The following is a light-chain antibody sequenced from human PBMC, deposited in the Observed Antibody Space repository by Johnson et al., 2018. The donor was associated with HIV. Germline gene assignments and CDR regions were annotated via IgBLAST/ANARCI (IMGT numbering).Light chain of an antibody. Sequence: QSVLTQPPSVSAAPRQKVTISCSGSSSNIGKNYVSWYRHLPGTAPKLLIYDNDKRPSGIPDRFSASQSGSSATLGITGLQPGDEAGYYCATWDSRLRAYVFGPGTKGTIL. V-gene: IGLV1-51*01. CDR2: DND. J-gene: IGLJ1*01. CDR1: SSNIGKNY. CDR3: ATWDSRLRAYV.